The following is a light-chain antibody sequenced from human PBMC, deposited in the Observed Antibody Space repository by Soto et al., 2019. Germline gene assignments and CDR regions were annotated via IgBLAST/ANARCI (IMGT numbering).Light chain of an antibody. V-gene: IGKV1-5*03. CDR2: TAS. CDR1: QSISSW. CDR3: QQYNSYSGLT. J-gene: IGKJ4*01. Sequence: DIQMTQSPSTLSASVGDRVTITCRARQSISSWLAWYQQKPGKAPKLLIYTASSLESGVPSRFSGSGSGTEFTLTISSLQPDDFATYYCQQYNSYSGLTFGGGTKVEIK.